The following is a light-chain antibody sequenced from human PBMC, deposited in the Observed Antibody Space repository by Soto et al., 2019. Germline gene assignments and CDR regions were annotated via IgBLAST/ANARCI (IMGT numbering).Light chain of an antibody. CDR2: AAS. CDR1: QGINNY. Sequence: DIQMTQSPSAMSASVGDRVTITCRASQGINNYLAWFQQKPGKGPKRLIYAASSMQSGVPSRFSGSGSGTEFPLTISRLPPEYFASYYCLQPNRFPYTFGQGTKLEIK. J-gene: IGKJ2*01. CDR3: LQPNRFPYT. V-gene: IGKV1-17*03.